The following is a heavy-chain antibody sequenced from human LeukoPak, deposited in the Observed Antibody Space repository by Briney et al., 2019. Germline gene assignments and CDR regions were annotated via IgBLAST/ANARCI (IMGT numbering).Heavy chain of an antibody. CDR3: AVGPKPGPRYYDSSGPDY. D-gene: IGHD3-22*01. J-gene: IGHJ4*02. CDR1: GGSISSGGYY. Sequence: PSETLSLTCTVSGGSISSGGYYWSWIRQPPGKGLEWIGYIYHSGSTYYNPSLKSRVTISVDRSKNQFSLKLSSVTAADTAVYYCAVGPKPGPRYYDSSGPDYWGQGTLVTVSS. CDR2: IYHSGST. V-gene: IGHV4-30-2*01.